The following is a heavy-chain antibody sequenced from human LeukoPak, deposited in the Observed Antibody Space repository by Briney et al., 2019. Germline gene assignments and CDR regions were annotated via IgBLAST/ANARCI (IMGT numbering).Heavy chain of an antibody. V-gene: IGHV3-74*01. J-gene: IGHJ3*02. CDR3: ARTYGGTASDAFDI. Sequence: GGSLRLSCAASGFTFISYAMSWVRQAPGKGLEWVSRINSDGSSTSYADSVKGRFTISRDNAKNTLYLQMNSLRAEDTAVYYCARTYGGTASDAFDIWGQGTMVTVSS. CDR1: GFTFISYA. D-gene: IGHD4-23*01. CDR2: INSDGSST.